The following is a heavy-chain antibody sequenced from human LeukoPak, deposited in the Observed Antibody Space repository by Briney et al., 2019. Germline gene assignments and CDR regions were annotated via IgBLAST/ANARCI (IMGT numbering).Heavy chain of an antibody. D-gene: IGHD1-26*01. CDR3: ARDGLIVGATRWFDP. J-gene: IGHJ5*02. CDR1: GFTFSSYA. V-gene: IGHV3-30-3*01. CDR2: ISYDGSNK. Sequence: SGGSLRLSCAASGFTFSSYAMHWVRQAPGKGPEWVAVISYDGSNKYYADSVKGRFTISRDNSKNTLYLQMNSLRAEDTAVYYCARDGLIVGATRWFDPWGQGTLVTVSS.